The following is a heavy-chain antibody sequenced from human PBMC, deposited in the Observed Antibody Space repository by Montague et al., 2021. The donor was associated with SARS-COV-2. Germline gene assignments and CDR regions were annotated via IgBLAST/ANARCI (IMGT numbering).Heavy chain of an antibody. D-gene: IGHD4-23*01. CDR1: GGSFSGYY. V-gene: IGHV4-34*01. CDR3: ARGSTVAHY. Sequence: SETLSLTCAVYGGSFSGYYWSWIRQPPGKGLEWIGEINHSGSTNYNPSLKSRVTISVDTSRNQFSLKLSSVTAADTAVYYCARGSTVAHYWGQGTLVTVSS. J-gene: IGHJ4*02. CDR2: INHSGST.